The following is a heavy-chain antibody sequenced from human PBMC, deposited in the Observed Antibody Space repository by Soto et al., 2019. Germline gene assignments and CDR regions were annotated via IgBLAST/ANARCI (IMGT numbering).Heavy chain of an antibody. J-gene: IGHJ4*01. V-gene: IGHV3-74*03. D-gene: IGHD3-3*01. CDR2: INRDGTST. CDR3: ARLGIFGPDDY. Sequence: PGGSLRLSCAASGFTFSSYCMQWVRQAPGKGLVWVSRINRDGTSTPYADSVKGRFTISRDNAKNTLYLQMNSLRAEDTAVYYCARLGIFGPDDYWGHGTLVTVSS. CDR1: GFTFSSYC.